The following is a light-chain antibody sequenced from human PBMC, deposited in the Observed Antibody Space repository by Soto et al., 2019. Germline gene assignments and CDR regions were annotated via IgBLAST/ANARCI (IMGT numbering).Light chain of an antibody. J-gene: IGKJ2*01. CDR1: QSISSY. CDR2: AAS. CDR3: QQSYTTPPT. Sequence: DIQMTQSPSSLSASVGDRVTITCRASQSISSYLNWYQQKPRKAPKLLIYAASSLQSGVPSRFNGSGSGTYFTLTISSLQPEDFATYYCQQSYTTPPTFGQGTKLEIK. V-gene: IGKV1-39*01.